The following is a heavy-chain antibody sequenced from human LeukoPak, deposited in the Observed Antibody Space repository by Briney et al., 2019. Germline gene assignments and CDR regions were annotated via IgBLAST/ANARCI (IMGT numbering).Heavy chain of an antibody. CDR3: TXXDGYGLIRI. Sequence: CXVSGDSITGYYWGWIRQPPGKGLEWIGNIYYTGNTYYNSSLKSRVTISLDTSKNQFSLTVISMTAADTAAYYCTXXDGYGLIRICGRGTMVTVSS. V-gene: IGHV4-39*03. CDR2: IYYTGNT. J-gene: IGHJ3*02. CDR1: GDSITGYY. D-gene: IGHD3-10*01.